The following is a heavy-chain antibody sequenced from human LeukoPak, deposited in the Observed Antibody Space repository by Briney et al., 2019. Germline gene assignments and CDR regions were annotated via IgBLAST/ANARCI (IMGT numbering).Heavy chain of an antibody. CDR3: ASFYDSTGRDY. V-gene: IGHV3-48*03. D-gene: IGHD3-22*01. CDR2: ISSSGSTI. J-gene: IGHJ4*02. Sequence: GGSLRLSCAASGFTFGGYEMNWVRQAPGKGLEWVSYISSSGSTINYADSVKGRFTISRDNAKNSLYLKMSSLRAEDTAFYYCASFYDSTGRDYWAKGTLVTVSS. CDR1: GFTFGGYE.